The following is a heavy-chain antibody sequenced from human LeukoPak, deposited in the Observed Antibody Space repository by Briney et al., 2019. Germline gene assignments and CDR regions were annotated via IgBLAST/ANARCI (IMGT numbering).Heavy chain of an antibody. CDR2: IYSGGST. V-gene: IGHV3-66*01. CDR3: ASTMVRGVGPFGY. D-gene: IGHD3-10*01. CDR1: GFTVSSNY. J-gene: IGHJ4*02. Sequence: PGGSLRLSCAASGFTVSSNYMSWVRQAPGKGLEWVSVIYSGGSTYYADSVKGRFTISRDNSKNTLYLQMNSLRAEDTAVYYCASTMVRGVGPFGYWGQGTLVTVSS.